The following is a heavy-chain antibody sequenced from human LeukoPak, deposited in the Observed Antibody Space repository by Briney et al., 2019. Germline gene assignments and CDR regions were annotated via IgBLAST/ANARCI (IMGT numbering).Heavy chain of an antibody. CDR2: IIPIFGTA. J-gene: IGHJ6*03. D-gene: IGHD3-3*01. CDR1: GYTFTSYD. Sequence: SVKVSCKASGYTFTSYDINWVRQAPGQGLEWMGGIIPIFGTANYAQKFQGRVTITADESTSTAYMELSSLRSEDTAVYYCATRITIFGVVPDYYYYYMDVWGKGTTVTVSS. V-gene: IGHV1-69*13. CDR3: ATRITIFGVVPDYYYYYMDV.